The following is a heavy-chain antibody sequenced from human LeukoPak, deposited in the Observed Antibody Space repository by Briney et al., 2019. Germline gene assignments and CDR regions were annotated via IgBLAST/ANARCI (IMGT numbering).Heavy chain of an antibody. CDR2: INHSGST. CDR1: GGSFSGYY. CDR3: ARDQRTYYYGSGSYYRRAFDI. V-gene: IGHV4-34*01. D-gene: IGHD3-10*01. J-gene: IGHJ3*02. Sequence: KPSETLSLTCAVYGGSFSGYYWSWILQPPGKGLEWIGEINHSGSTNYNPSLKSRVTISVDTSKNQFSLKLSSVTAADTAVYYCARDQRTYYYGSGSYYRRAFDIWGQGTMVTVSS.